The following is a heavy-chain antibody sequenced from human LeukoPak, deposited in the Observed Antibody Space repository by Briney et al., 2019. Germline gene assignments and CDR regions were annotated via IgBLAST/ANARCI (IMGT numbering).Heavy chain of an antibody. V-gene: IGHV1-69*05. CDR1: GGTFSSYA. Sequence: ASVKVSCKASGGTFSSYAISWVRQAPGQGLEWMGGIIPIFGTANYAQKFQGRATITTDESTSTAYMELSSLRSEDTAVYYCASSYPGGVVVGATSLVGGYWGQGTLVTVSS. CDR3: ASSYPGGVVVGATSLVGGY. J-gene: IGHJ4*02. CDR2: IIPIFGTA. D-gene: IGHD1-26*01.